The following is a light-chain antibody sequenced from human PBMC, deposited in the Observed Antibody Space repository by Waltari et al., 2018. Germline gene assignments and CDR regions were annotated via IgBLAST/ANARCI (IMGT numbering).Light chain of an antibody. J-gene: IGKJ2*02. Sequence: DIVLTQSPDSLALSLGERASISCRSSQSVLSSTNSNNYLPWYQQRPGQPPKLFFYWAYTWVSGVPERFDGSGSGTEFTLTISSLQAEDLAVYYCQQHYNTPCTFGQGTRLEIK. V-gene: IGKV4-1*01. CDR1: QSVLSSTNSNNY. CDR2: WAY. CDR3: QQHYNTPCT.